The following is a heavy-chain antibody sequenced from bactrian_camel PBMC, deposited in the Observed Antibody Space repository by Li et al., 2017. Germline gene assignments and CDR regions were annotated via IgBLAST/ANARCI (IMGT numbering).Heavy chain of an antibody. V-gene: IGHV3S63*01. CDR2: LRRGEEPA. D-gene: IGHD1*01. CDR3: AARIVGCGLRAAQYTY. J-gene: IGHJ4*01. CDR1: GYLYPSVC. Sequence: QVQLVESGGGSVQAGGSLTLTCSIHGYLYPSVCMVWFRQAPGKDREGVASLRRGEEPAYWRSVKGRFTVSKDYAKHTVYLQMNSLKPEDTAMYYCAARIVGCGLRAAQYTYWGQGTQVTVS.